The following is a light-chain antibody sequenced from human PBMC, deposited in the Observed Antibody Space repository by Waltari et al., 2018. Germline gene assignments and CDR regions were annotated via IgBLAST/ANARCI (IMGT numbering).Light chain of an antibody. Sequence: SPALTQPPSVSVSPGQTATITSFGDKLPKQYVQWYQQRPGQVPVMLIYRDKERPSGIPERFSGSTSGTRATLTIRGAQAEDEAHYYCQSSDSSVTFAVFGGGTKLTVL. V-gene: IGLV3-25*03. CDR2: RDK. CDR1: KLPKQY. CDR3: QSSDSSVTFAV. J-gene: IGLJ2*01.